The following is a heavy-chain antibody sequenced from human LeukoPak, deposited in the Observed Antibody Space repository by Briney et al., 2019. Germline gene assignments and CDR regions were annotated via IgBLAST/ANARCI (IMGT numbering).Heavy chain of an antibody. J-gene: IGHJ4*02. CDR1: GFIFSTYW. CDR3: ARETFGEGAYYFDY. D-gene: IGHD3-10*01. Sequence: PGGSLRLSCEASGFIFSTYWMSWVRQAPGKGLEWVANIKQDGSEKYYVDSVKGRFTISRDNAETSLYLQMNSLRAEDTAVYYCARETFGEGAYYFDYWGQGTLVTVSS. CDR2: IKQDGSEK. V-gene: IGHV3-7*01.